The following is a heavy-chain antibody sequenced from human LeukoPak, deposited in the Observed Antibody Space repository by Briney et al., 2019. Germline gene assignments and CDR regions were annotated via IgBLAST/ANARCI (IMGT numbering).Heavy chain of an antibody. D-gene: IGHD2-15*01. CDR2: IYSGGST. CDR3: ARDNGWYCSGGSCYPKPDHWFDP. CDR1: GVTVSSNY. V-gene: IGHV3-53*01. J-gene: IGHJ5*02. Sequence: GGSLRLSCAASGVTVSSNYMSWVRQAPGTGLEWVSVIYSGGSTYYADSVKGRFTVSRDNSKNTLYLQMNSLRAEDTAVYYCARDNGWYCSGGSCYPKPDHWFDPWGQGTLVTVSS.